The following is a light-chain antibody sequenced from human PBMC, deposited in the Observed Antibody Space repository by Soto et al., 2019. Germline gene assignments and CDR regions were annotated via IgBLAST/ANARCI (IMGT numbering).Light chain of an antibody. Sequence: DIQMTQSPSSLSAAVGDRVTITCRASQGIDTYLAWYQQNPGKVPKLLIYAASTLQSGVPSRFSGSGSGTEFTLTISSLQPEDVATYYCQKYTRAPFTFGPGTKVDIK. CDR2: AAS. J-gene: IGKJ3*01. CDR3: QKYTRAPFT. CDR1: QGIDTY. V-gene: IGKV1-27*01.